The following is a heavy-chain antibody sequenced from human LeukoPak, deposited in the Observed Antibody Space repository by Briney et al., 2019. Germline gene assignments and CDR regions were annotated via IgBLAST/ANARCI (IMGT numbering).Heavy chain of an antibody. D-gene: IGHD6-19*01. CDR2: IHPSGST. V-gene: IGHV4-4*07. CDR3: ARGGIAVAGFDY. CDR1: GDSISSYY. J-gene: IGHJ4*02. Sequence: SETLSLTCTVSGDSISSYYWSWIRQPAGKGLEWIGRIHPSGSTNYNPSLKSRVTISVDTSKNQFSLKLSSVTAADTAVYYCARGGIAVAGFDYWGQGTLVTVSS.